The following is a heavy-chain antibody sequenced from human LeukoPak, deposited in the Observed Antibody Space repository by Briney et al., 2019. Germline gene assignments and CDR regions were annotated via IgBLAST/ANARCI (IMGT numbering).Heavy chain of an antibody. CDR2: MNPNSGNT. D-gene: IGHD1-20*01. CDR3: ARGITGTTRGSQDYFDY. Sequence: GASVKVSCKASGYTFTSYDINWVRQATGQGLEWMGWMNPNSGNTGYAQKFQGRVTMTRNTSISTAYMELSSLRSEETAVYYCARGITGTTRGSQDYFDYWGQGTLVTVSS. V-gene: IGHV1-8*01. CDR1: GYTFTSYD. J-gene: IGHJ4*02.